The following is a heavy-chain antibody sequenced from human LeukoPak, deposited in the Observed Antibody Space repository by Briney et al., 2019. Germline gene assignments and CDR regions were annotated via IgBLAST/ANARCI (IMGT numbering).Heavy chain of an antibody. D-gene: IGHD6-13*01. CDR2: IIPIFGTA. Sequence: ASVNVSCKASGGTFSSYAISWVRQAPGQGLEWMGGIIPIFGTANYAQKFQGRVTITADESTSTAYMELSSLRSEDTAVYYCARERGGIHSSLFDYWGQGTLVTVSS. CDR3: ARERGGIHSSLFDY. J-gene: IGHJ4*02. CDR1: GGTFSSYA. V-gene: IGHV1-69*13.